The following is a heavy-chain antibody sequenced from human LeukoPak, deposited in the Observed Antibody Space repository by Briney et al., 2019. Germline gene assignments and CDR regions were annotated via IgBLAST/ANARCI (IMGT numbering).Heavy chain of an antibody. V-gene: IGHV3-48*02. CDR2: ISSSSSTI. Sequence: GGSLRLSCAASGFTFSSYSMNWVRQAPGKGLEWVSYISSSSSTIYYADSVKGRFTISRDNAKNSLYLQMNSLRDGDTAVYYCAREATAFDYWGQGTLVTVSS. D-gene: IGHD5-24*01. CDR1: GFTFSSYS. CDR3: AREATAFDY. J-gene: IGHJ4*02.